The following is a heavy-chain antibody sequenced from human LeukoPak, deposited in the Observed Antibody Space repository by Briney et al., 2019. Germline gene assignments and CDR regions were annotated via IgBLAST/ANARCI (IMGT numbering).Heavy chain of an antibody. J-gene: IGHJ3*02. Sequence: SQTLSLTCAISRDSVSTNSSWNWIRQSPSRGLEWLGRTYYRSKWYNDYVVSVKGRINISPDTSKNQFSLHLNSVTPEDTAVYFCARGGQGDGYSADEAFDIWGQGTMVTVS. D-gene: IGHD5-18*01. CDR1: RDSVSTNSS. CDR2: TYYRSKWYN. CDR3: ARGGQGDGYSADEAFDI. V-gene: IGHV6-1*01.